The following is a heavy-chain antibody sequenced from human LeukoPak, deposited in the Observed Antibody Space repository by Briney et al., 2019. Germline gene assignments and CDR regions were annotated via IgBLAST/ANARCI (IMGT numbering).Heavy chain of an antibody. CDR1: GFTFSSYW. CDR2: INSDGSRI. D-gene: IGHD3-16*01. J-gene: IGHJ3*02. V-gene: IGHV3-74*01. Sequence: GGSLRLSCAASGFTFSSYWMHWVRQAPGKGLVWVSRINSDGSRISYADSVKGRFTISRDNAKNTLYLQMNSLRVEDSAMYYCARQSAGGDDIWGQGTLVTVSS. CDR3: ARQSAGGDDI.